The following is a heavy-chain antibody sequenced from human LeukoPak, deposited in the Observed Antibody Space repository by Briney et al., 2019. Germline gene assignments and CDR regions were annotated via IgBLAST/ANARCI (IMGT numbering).Heavy chain of an antibody. CDR1: GFTFSSSV. Sequence: GGSLRPSCAASGFTFSSSVMSWVRQARGKGLEWVSTISGSGSNTYYADSVKGRFTISRDNSKSTLHLQMNSLRAEDTAVYYCAKLVAHWGQGTLVTVSS. V-gene: IGHV3-23*01. CDR2: ISGSGSNT. CDR3: AKLVAH. J-gene: IGHJ4*02. D-gene: IGHD5-12*01.